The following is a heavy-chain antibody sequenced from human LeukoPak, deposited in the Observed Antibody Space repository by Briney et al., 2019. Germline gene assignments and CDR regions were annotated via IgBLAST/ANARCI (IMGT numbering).Heavy chain of an antibody. J-gene: IGHJ4*02. CDR2: IKQDGSEK. D-gene: IGHD4-17*01. CDR1: GFTFSSYS. V-gene: IGHV3-7*01. Sequence: GGSLRLSCAASGFTFSSYSMNWVRQAPGKGLEWVANIKQDGSEKYYVDSVKGRFTISRDNAKNSLYLQMNSLRAEDTAVYYCARDYGDNYWGQGTLVTVSS. CDR3: ARDYGDNY.